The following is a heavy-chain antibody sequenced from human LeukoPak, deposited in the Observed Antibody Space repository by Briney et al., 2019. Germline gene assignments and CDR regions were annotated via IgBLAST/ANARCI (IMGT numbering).Heavy chain of an antibody. V-gene: IGHV3-23*01. CDR1: GFSFKTYS. D-gene: IGHD2-15*01. CDR2: ISGSGGST. J-gene: IGHJ4*02. CDR3: AKGVGYCSGGSCQQFDY. Sequence: GGSLRLSCTTSGFSFKTYSVSWVRQAPGKGLEWVSAISGSGGSTYYADSVKGRITISRDNSKNTLYLQMNSLRAEDTAVYYCAKGVGYCSGGSCQQFDYWGQGTLVTVSS.